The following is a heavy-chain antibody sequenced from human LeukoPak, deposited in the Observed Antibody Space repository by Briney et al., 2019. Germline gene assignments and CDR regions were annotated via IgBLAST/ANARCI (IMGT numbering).Heavy chain of an antibody. CDR2: IKQDESEK. Sequence: GGSLRLSCAASGFTFSSHWMSRVRQAPGKGLEWVASIKQDESEKHYVDSVKGRFTISRDNAKNSLYLQMNSLRAEDTAVYYCARDHYYDSSGHFGSWGQGTLVTVSS. J-gene: IGHJ4*02. CDR3: ARDHYYDSSGHFGS. CDR1: GFTFSSHW. D-gene: IGHD3-22*01. V-gene: IGHV3-7*01.